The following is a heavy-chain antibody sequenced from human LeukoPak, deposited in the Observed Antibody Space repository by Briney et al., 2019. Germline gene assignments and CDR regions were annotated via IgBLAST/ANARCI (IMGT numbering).Heavy chain of an antibody. CDR2: IKNAGIDT. Sequence: GGSLRLSCVGSGFMFSNYYMYWLRHAPGKGLVWVSRIKNAGIDTIYADSVKGRFTVSRDNTKNTVYLQMSSLRAEDTAVYYCARGGYGHNMDVWGEGTTVTVSS. D-gene: IGHD3-10*01. V-gene: IGHV3-74*01. CDR1: GFMFSNYY. J-gene: IGHJ6*03. CDR3: ARGGYGHNMDV.